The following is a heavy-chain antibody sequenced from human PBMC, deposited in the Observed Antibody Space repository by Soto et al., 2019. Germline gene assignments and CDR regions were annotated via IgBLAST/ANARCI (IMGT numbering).Heavy chain of an antibody. J-gene: IGHJ4*02. D-gene: IGHD4-17*01. CDR3: ARAEDDYGDQDHFDF. CDR2: IGGSGGST. CDR1: GFSFSSFA. V-gene: IGHV3-23*01. Sequence: EVQLLESGGGLVHPGGSLRLSCEASGFSFSSFAMSWVRQAPGKGLEWVSGIGGSGGSTYYADSVKGRFTISRDNSKNTVNLQMNSLRVEDTAVYYCARAEDDYGDQDHFDFWGQGTLVTVSS.